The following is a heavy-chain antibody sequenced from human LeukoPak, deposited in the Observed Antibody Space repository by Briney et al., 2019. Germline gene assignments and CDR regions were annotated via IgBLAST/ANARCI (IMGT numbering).Heavy chain of an antibody. CDR2: LYTCGTT. J-gene: IGHJ4*02. V-gene: IGHV3-53*01. D-gene: IGHD1-1*01. Sequence: GGSLRLSCVASGFSVSSNYMSWVRQAPGKGLEWVSLLYTCGTTYYANSVEGRFTISRDDSKNTIYLQMNSLRAEDTAVYYCARGGAHYWNPRYWGQGTLVTVSS. CDR3: ARGGAHYWNPRY. CDR1: GFSVSSNY.